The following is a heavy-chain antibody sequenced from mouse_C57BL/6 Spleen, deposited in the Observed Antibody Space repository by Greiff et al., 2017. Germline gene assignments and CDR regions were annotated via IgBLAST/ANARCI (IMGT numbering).Heavy chain of an antibody. Sequence: ESGPGLVKPSQSLSLTCSVTGYSITSGYYWNWIRQFPGNKLEWMGYISYDGSNNYNPSLKNRISITRDTSKNQFFLKLNSVTTEDTATYYCARGGHYSNYVGDYWGQGTTLTVSS. V-gene: IGHV3-6*01. D-gene: IGHD2-5*01. CDR3: ARGGHYSNYVGDY. CDR2: ISYDGSN. CDR1: GYSITSGYY. J-gene: IGHJ2*01.